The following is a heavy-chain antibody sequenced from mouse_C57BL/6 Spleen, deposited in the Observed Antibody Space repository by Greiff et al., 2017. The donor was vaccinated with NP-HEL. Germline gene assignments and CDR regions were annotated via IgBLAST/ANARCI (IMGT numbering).Heavy chain of an antibody. J-gene: IGHJ4*01. CDR2: IYPRSGNT. Sequence: QVHVKQSGAELARPGASVKLSCKASGYTFTSYGISWVKQRTGQGLEWIGEIYPRSGNTYYNEKFKGKATLTADKSSSTAYMELRSLTSEDSAVYFCARLATTVVADYYAMDYWGQGTSVTVSS. V-gene: IGHV1-81*01. CDR3: ARLATTVVADYYAMDY. CDR1: GYTFTSYG. D-gene: IGHD1-1*01.